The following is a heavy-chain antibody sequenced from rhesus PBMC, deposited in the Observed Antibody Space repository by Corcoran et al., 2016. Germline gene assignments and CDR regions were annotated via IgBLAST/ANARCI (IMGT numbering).Heavy chain of an antibody. CDR1: GGSITSNY. J-gene: IGHJ4*01. CDR3: ARERGGISSDVDY. V-gene: IGHV4-173*01. Sequence: QLQLQESGPGLVKPSETLSLTCAVSGGSITSNYWNWILQPPGKAREWLGRIYGSGGNTYYSPSRKGRVPMSTDTSKNEFALKLSSVTAADTDVYYCARERGGISSDVDYWGQGVMVTVSS. D-gene: IGHD2-39*02. CDR2: IYGSGGNT.